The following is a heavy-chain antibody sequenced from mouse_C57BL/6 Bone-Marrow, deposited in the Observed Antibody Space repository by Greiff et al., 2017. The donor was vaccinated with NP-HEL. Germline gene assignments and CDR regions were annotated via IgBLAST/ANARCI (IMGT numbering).Heavy chain of an antibody. CDR2: INPSTGGT. CDR1: GYTFTSYW. D-gene: IGHD2-5*01. CDR3: ARPRGSYSNPFAY. J-gene: IGHJ3*01. Sequence: QVQLQQPGPELVKPGASVKLSCKASGYTFTSYWMHWVKQRPGQGLEWIGNINPSTGGTNYNEKFKSKATLTVDKSSSTAYMQLSSLTSDDSAVYYCARPRGSYSNPFAYWGQGTLVTVSA. V-gene: IGHV1-53*01.